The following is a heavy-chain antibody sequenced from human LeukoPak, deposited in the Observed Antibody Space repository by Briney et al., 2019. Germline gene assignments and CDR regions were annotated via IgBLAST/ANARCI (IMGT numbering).Heavy chain of an antibody. CDR3: AKDRALYGDYDQDAFDI. D-gene: IGHD4-17*01. V-gene: IGHV3-9*01. CDR1: GFTFDDYA. J-gene: IGHJ3*02. CDR2: ISWNSGSI. Sequence: PGGSLRLSCAASGFTFDDYAMHWVRQAPGRGLEWVSGISWNSGSIGYADSVKGRFTISRDNAKNSLCLQMNSLRAEDAALYYCAKDRALYGDYDQDAFDIWGQGTMVTVSS.